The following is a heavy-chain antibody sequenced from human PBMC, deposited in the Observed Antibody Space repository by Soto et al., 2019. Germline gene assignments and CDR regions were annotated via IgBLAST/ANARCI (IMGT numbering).Heavy chain of an antibody. CDR2: IRQSGDRS. J-gene: IGHJ4*02. V-gene: IGHV3-23*01. CDR3: VTAVRTRLDN. D-gene: IGHD3-10*01. Sequence: GGSLRLSCAASGFIFSNFAMYWVRRAPGKGLEWVSSIRQSGDRSSYADSAKGRFTISRDNSKNTLYLQMNCLRLDDTAVYYCVTAVRTRLDNWGPGTLVTVSS. CDR1: GFIFSNFA.